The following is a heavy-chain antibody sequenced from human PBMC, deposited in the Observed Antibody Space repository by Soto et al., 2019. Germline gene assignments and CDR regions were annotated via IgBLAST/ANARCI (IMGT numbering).Heavy chain of an antibody. J-gene: IGHJ4*02. CDR2: ISYSGST. D-gene: IGHD3-16*01. CDR3: ARADPDASVGY. V-gene: IGHV4-59*11. Sequence: SETLSLTCTVSGGSMSSHYWTWLRQPPGKGLEWIGYISYSGSTYYNPSLKSRVTISADTSRNQFSLRLSSVIAADTAVYYCARADPDASVGYWGQGTLVTVSS. CDR1: GGSMSSHY.